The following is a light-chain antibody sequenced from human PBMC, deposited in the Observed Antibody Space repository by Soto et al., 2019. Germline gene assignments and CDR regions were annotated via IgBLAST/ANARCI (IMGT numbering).Light chain of an antibody. Sequence: QSALTQPPSASGSPGQSVTISCTGTSSDVGGYNYVSWYQQHPGKAPKLLIYEVSKRPSGVPHRFSGSKSDNTASLTVSGLQADDADDYYCSYSAGSNNFLFGGGTKLTVL. CDR3: SYSAGSNNFL. CDR1: SSDVGGYNY. J-gene: IGLJ2*01. CDR2: EVS. V-gene: IGLV2-8*01.